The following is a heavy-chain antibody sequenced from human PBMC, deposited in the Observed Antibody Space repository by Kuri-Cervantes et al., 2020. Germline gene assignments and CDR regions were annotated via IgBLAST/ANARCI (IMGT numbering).Heavy chain of an antibody. CDR1: GYTSTGYY. CDR3: ARSSGYESHYYYYYYGMDV. J-gene: IGHJ6*02. CDR2: INPNSGGT. Sequence: ASVKVSCKASGYTSTGYYMHWVRQAPGQGLEWMGWINPNSGGTNYAQKFQGRVTMTRNTSISTAYMELSSLRSEDTAVYYCARSSGYESHYYYYYYGMDVWGQGATVTVSS. V-gene: IGHV1-2*02. D-gene: IGHD5-12*01.